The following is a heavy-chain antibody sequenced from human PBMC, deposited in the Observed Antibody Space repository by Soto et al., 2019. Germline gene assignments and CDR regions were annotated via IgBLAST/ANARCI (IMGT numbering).Heavy chain of an antibody. V-gene: IGHV4-39*01. D-gene: IGHD3-22*01. CDR2: IYYSGST. CDR1: GGSISSSSYY. Sequence: QLQLQESGPGLVKPSETLSLTCTVSGGSISSSSYYWGWIRQPPGKGLEWIGSIYYSGSTYYNPSLTRRVTISVDTSKNQFSLKLTSVTAADTAVYYCAIPPPYYYDSSGYYFDYWGQGTLVTVSS. J-gene: IGHJ4*02. CDR3: AIPPPYYYDSSGYYFDY.